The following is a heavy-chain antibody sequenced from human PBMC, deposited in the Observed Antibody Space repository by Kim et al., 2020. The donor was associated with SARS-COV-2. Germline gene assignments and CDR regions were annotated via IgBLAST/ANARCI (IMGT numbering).Heavy chain of an antibody. D-gene: IGHD3-10*01. Sequence: GGSLRLSCTASAFTFSNYAMSWVRQAPGKGLEWVSAITASGGGTYYADSVKGRFTISRDNSKNTLYLQMNSLRAEDTAIYYCAKAYSYGSGSNYKTFDYWGQGTLVTVSS. CDR3: AKAYSYGSGSNYKTFDY. J-gene: IGHJ4*02. V-gene: IGHV3-23*01. CDR1: AFTFSNYA. CDR2: ITASGGGT.